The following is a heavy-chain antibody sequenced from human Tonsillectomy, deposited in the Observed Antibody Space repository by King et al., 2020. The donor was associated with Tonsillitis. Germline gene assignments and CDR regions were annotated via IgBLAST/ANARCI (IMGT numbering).Heavy chain of an antibody. Sequence: VQLVESGGGLVRPGGSLRLSCAASGFTFSTYNIHWVRQAPGKGLEWVSSISSSSTYIYYADSVKGRFTISRDNAKNSLYLQMNSLRAEDTAVYYCASPRYRGNDNAFNIWGQGTMVTVSS. J-gene: IGHJ3*02. CDR3: ASPRYRGNDNAFNI. CDR1: GFTFSTYN. CDR2: ISSSSTYI. D-gene: IGHD5-12*01. V-gene: IGHV3-21*01.